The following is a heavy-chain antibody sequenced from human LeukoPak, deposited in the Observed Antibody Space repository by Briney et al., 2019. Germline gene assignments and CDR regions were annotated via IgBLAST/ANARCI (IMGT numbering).Heavy chain of an antibody. Sequence: KTGGSLRLSCAASGFTVSSNYMNWVRQAPGKRLEWVSCISSSSDDIIYADSVKGRFTISRDNAKNSLYLQMNSLRVEDTAVYYCVRSPPGSSNWDSWGQGTLVTVSS. J-gene: IGHJ4*02. D-gene: IGHD6-13*01. CDR1: GFTVSSNY. CDR2: ISSSSDDI. CDR3: VRSPPGSSNWDS. V-gene: IGHV3-21*01.